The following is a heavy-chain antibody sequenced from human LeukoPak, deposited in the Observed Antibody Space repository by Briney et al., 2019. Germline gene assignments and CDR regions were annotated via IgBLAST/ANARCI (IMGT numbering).Heavy chain of an antibody. CDR3: ASLTHLSHDYGDSYDY. J-gene: IGHJ4*02. CDR1: GFTFSSYA. D-gene: IGHD4-17*01. V-gene: IGHV3-23*01. CDR2: ISGSGDST. Sequence: GGPLRLSCAASGFTFSSYAMSWVRQAPGKGLEWVSAISGSGDSTYYADSVKGRFTISRDNAKNSLYLQMNSLRAEDTAVYYCASLTHLSHDYGDSYDYWGQGTLVTVSS.